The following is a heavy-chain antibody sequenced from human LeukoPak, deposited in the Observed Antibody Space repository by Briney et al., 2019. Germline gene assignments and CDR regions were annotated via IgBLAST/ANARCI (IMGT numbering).Heavy chain of an antibody. CDR1: GFTFSSYA. V-gene: IGHV3-23*01. CDR2: ISGSGGST. Sequence: PGGSLRLSCAASGFTFSSYAMSWVRQAPGKGLEWVSAISGSGGSTYSADSVKGRFTISRDNSKNTLYLQMNSLRAEDTAVYYCAKYFASGSYYKLPHWGQGTLVTVSS. D-gene: IGHD3-10*01. J-gene: IGHJ1*01. CDR3: AKYFASGSYYKLPH.